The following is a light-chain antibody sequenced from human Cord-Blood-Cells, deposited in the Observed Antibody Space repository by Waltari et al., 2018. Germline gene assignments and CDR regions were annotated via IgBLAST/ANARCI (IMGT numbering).Light chain of an antibody. Sequence: QSALTQPASVSGSPGPSITLSCTGTSSDVGCYNYVSWYQQHPGKAPKLMIYDVSNRPSGVSNRFSGSKSGNTASLTISGLQAEDEADYYCSSYTSSSTLYVFGTGTKVTVL. CDR2: DVS. CDR1: SSDVGCYNY. CDR3: SSYTSSSTLYV. V-gene: IGLV2-14*03. J-gene: IGLJ1*01.